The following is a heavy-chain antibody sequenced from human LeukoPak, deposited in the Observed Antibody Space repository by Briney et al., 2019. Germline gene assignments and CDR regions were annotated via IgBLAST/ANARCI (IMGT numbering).Heavy chain of an antibody. Sequence: PSETLSLTCTVSGGSISSSSYYWGWVRQPPGKRLEWIGSIYYSGSTYYNPSLKSRVTMSVDTSKNQFSLKLSSVTAADTAVYYCARDIDILTGRYYYMDVWGKGTTVTVSS. CDR1: GGSISSSSYY. J-gene: IGHJ6*03. D-gene: IGHD3-9*01. V-gene: IGHV4-39*07. CDR2: IYYSGST. CDR3: ARDIDILTGRYYYMDV.